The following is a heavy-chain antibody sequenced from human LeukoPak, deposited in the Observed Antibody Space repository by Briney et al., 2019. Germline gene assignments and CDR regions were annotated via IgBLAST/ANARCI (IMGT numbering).Heavy chain of an antibody. V-gene: IGHV3-23*01. Sequence: GGSLRLSCAASGFTFSSYAMSWVRQAPGKGLEWVSAISGSGGSTYYADSVKGRFTISRDNSKNTLYLQMNSLRAEDTAVYYCAKTIRYCSGGSCYHLWYYYGMDVWGQGTTVTVSS. CDR3: AKTIRYCSGGSCYHLWYYYGMDV. J-gene: IGHJ6*02. CDR2: ISGSGGST. D-gene: IGHD2-15*01. CDR1: GFTFSSYA.